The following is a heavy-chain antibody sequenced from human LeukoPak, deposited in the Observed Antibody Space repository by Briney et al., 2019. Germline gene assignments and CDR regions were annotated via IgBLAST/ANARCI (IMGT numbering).Heavy chain of an antibody. CDR1: GYTFTSYY. V-gene: IGHV1-46*01. CDR3: ARDLQVDSRASGY. J-gene: IGHJ4*02. D-gene: IGHD3-22*01. CDR2: INPSGGST. Sequence: ASVKVSCKASGYTFTSYYMHCVRQAPGQGLEWMGIINPSGGSTRYAQKFQGRVTMTRDMSTSTVYMELSSLRSEDTAVYYCARDLQVDSRASGYWGQGTLVTVSS.